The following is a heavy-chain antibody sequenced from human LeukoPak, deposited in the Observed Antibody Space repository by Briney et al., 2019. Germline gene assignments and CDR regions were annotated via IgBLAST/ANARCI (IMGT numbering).Heavy chain of an antibody. Sequence: SETLSLTRTVSGDSTSDYYWSWIRQPPGKGLEWIGYVYYSGSTNYNPSLKSRVTISVDTSKNQFSLQLSSVTTADTAVYYCARGENYFGSYYYYMDVWGKGTTVTVSS. J-gene: IGHJ6*03. CDR3: ARGENYFGSYYYYMDV. D-gene: IGHD3-10*01. CDR1: GDSTSDYY. CDR2: VYYSGST. V-gene: IGHV4-59*01.